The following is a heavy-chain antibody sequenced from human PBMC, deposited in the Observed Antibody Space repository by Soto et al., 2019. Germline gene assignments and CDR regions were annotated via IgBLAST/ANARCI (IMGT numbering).Heavy chain of an antibody. V-gene: IGHV2-70*11. J-gene: IGHJ4*02. CDR3: ARIREGYTAMVTGPFDY. D-gene: IGHD5-18*01. CDR1: GFSLSTSGMC. Sequence: SGPTLGNPIQTVTLTCTFSGFSLSTSGMCVSWIRQPPGKALEWLARIDWDDDKYYSTSLKTRLTISKDTSKNQVVLTMTNMDPVDTATYYCARIREGYTAMVTGPFDYWGQGALVTVSS. CDR2: IDWDDDK.